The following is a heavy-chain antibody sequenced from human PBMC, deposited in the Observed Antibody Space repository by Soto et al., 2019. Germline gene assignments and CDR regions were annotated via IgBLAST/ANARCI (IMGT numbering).Heavy chain of an antibody. D-gene: IGHD2-8*01. CDR3: AIDMYDNGFDP. Sequence: QVQLVESGGGVVQPGRSLRLSCAASGFTFTTYGMHWVRQAPGKGLEWVAVILYDGSNKDYADSVKGRFTISRDNSKNTVYLQMNSLRAEDTAVYYCAIDMYDNGFDPWGQGTLVTVSS. V-gene: IGHV3-33*01. CDR2: ILYDGSNK. J-gene: IGHJ5*02. CDR1: GFTFTTYG.